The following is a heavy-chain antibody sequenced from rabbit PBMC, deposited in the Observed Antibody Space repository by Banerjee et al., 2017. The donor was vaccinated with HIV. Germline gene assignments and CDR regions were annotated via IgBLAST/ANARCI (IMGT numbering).Heavy chain of an antibody. J-gene: IGHJ4*01. V-gene: IGHV1S40*01. CDR1: GFSFSSGYD. CDR3: ARREDAYPGSGYDSNL. Sequence: QSLEESGGDLVKPGASLTLTCKASGFSFSSGYDMCWVRQAPGKGLEWIACIYTGSSGTYYASWAKGRFTISLDNAQNTVFLQMTSLTAADTATYFCARREDAYPGSGYDSNLWGQGTLVTVS. CDR2: IYTGSSGT. D-gene: IGHD8-1*01.